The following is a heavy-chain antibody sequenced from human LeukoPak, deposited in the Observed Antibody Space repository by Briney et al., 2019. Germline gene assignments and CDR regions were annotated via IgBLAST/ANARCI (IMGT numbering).Heavy chain of an antibody. CDR2: INTKTGNP. J-gene: IGHJ5*02. CDR3: ARISGDFGHLGDP. CDR1: GYTFTSYG. Sequence: GASVKVSCKASGYTFTSYGISWVRQAPGQGLEWMGWINTKTGNPTYAQGFTGRLVFSLDTSVSTAYLQINNLRVEDTAVYYCARISGDFGHLGDPWGQGTLVTVSS. D-gene: IGHD3-16*01. V-gene: IGHV7-4-1*02.